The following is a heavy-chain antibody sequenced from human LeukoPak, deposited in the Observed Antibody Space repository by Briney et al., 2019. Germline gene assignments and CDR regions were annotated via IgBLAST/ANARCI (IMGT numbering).Heavy chain of an antibody. CDR3: ARADGGNDNFDY. CDR1: GGSISSSNW. CDR2: IYQSGST. J-gene: IGHJ4*02. Sequence: SGTLSLICAVSGGSISSSNWWSWVRQPPGKGLEWIGEIYQSGSTYYNPSLKSRLTISADKSKNHFSLTLSSVTAADTAVYYCARADGGNDNFDYWGQGTLVTVSS. V-gene: IGHV4-4*02. D-gene: IGHD4-23*01.